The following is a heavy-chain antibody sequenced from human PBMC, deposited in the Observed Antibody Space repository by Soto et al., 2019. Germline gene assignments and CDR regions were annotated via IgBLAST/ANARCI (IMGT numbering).Heavy chain of an antibody. Sequence: ASVTVSCMASRYTFTSYGNSWVRQAPGQGLEWMGWISAYNGNTNYPQKLQGRVTMTLDTSKSTAYMELRSLRSDDTAVYYCARAGGYCSRTSCYWLDPWGQGTLVTVSS. V-gene: IGHV1-18*01. CDR3: ARAGGYCSRTSCYWLDP. CDR1: RYTFTSYG. CDR2: ISAYNGNT. J-gene: IGHJ5*02. D-gene: IGHD2-2*01.